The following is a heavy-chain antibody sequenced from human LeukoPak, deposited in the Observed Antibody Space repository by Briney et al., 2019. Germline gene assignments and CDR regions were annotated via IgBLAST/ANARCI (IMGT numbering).Heavy chain of an antibody. CDR2: INHSGST. V-gene: IGHV4-34*01. CDR3: AREYSSSPGYFDY. D-gene: IGHD6-6*01. CDR1: GGSFSGYY. Sequence: NPSETLSLTCAVYGGSFSGYYWSWIRQPPGKGLEWIGEINHSGSTNYNPSLKSRVTISVDTSKNQFSLKLSSVTAADTAVYYCAREYSSSPGYFDYWGQGTLVTVSS. J-gene: IGHJ4*02.